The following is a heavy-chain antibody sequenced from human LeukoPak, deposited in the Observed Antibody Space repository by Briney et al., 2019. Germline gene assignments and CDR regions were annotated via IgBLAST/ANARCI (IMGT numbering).Heavy chain of an antibody. CDR2: IYYSGST. CDR1: GGSISSSSYY. V-gene: IGHV4-39*01. D-gene: IGHD4-11*01. Sequence: SETLSPTCTVSGGSISSSSYYWGWIRPPPGKGLEWLGIIYYSGSTYYNPYLKSRVTISVDTSTNQFSLKLSSVTAADTAVYYCARRAKDYSMDWFDPWGQGTLVTVSS. CDR3: ARRAKDYSMDWFDP. J-gene: IGHJ5*02.